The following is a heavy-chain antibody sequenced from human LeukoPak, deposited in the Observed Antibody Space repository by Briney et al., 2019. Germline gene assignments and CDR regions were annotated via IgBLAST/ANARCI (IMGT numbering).Heavy chain of an antibody. V-gene: IGHV3-23*01. CDR2: ISGSGGNT. CDR3: AKPARTDAFDI. J-gene: IGHJ3*02. D-gene: IGHD1-14*01. CDR1: GFTVSSNY. Sequence: PGGSLRLSCAASGFTVSSNYMSWVRQAPGKGLEWVSSISGSGGNTYYADSVKGRFTISRDNPKNTLYLQMNSLRAEDTAVYYCAKPARTDAFDIWGQGTMITVSS.